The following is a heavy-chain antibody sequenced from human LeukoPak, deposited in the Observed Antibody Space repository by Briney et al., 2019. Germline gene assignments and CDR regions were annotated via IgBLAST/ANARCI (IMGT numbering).Heavy chain of an antibody. J-gene: IGHJ4*02. CDR3: GRDPKLGIRGYTYGYIDH. CDR2: ISAYNGNT. D-gene: IGHD5-18*01. CDR1: GYTFTSYG. V-gene: IGHV1-18*01. Sequence: GASVKVSCKASGYTFTSYGISWVRQAPGQGLEWMGWISAYNGNTNYAQKLQGRVTMTTDTSTSTAYMELRSLRSDDTAVYYCGRDPKLGIRGYTYGYIDHWGQGTLLTVAS.